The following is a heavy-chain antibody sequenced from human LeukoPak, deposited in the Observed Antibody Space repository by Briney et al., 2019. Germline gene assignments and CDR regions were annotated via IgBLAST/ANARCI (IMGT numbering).Heavy chain of an antibody. Sequence: GGSLRLSCAASGFTFSSYAMHWVRQAPGKGLEWVAVISYDGSNKYYADSVKGRFTISRDNSKNTLYPQMNSLRAEDTAVYYCANLNVWGSYDNDAFDIWGQGTMVTVSS. CDR3: ANLNVWGSYDNDAFDI. V-gene: IGHV3-30*04. CDR2: ISYDGSNK. D-gene: IGHD3-16*01. J-gene: IGHJ3*02. CDR1: GFTFSSYA.